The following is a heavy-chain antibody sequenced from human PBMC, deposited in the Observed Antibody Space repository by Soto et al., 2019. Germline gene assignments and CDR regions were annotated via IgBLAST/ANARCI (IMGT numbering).Heavy chain of an antibody. Sequence: QVQLVESGGGVVQPGRSLRLSCAASGFTFSSYGMHWVRQAPGKGLEWVAVISYDGSNKYYADSVKGRFTISRDNSKNTLYLQMNSLGAEDTAVYYCAKDLGPMVRGVILWDYWGQGTLVTVSS. D-gene: IGHD3-10*01. CDR1: GFTFSSYG. CDR2: ISYDGSNK. V-gene: IGHV3-30*18. J-gene: IGHJ4*02. CDR3: AKDLGPMVRGVILWDY.